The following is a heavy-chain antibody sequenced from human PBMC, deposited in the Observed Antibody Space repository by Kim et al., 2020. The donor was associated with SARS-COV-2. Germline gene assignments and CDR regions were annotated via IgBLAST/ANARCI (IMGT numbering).Heavy chain of an antibody. V-gene: IGHV4-39*01. CDR3: ARLQGWIQLWYFDY. J-gene: IGHJ4*02. D-gene: IGHD5-18*01. Sequence: NPPPKVRVTLSVNTSKNQFSRKLSTVTAADTAVYYCARLQGWIQLWYFDYWGQGTLVTVSS.